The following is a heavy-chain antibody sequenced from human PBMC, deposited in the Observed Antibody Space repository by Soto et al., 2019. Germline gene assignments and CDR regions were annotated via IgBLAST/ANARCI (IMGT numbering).Heavy chain of an antibody. J-gene: IGHJ6*02. CDR3: ARDRSGSGSYYYYYGMDV. CDR2: IYPGDSDT. V-gene: IGHV5-51*03. CDR1: GYSFTSYW. D-gene: IGHD3-10*01. Sequence: GESLKISCKGSGYSFTSYWIGWVRQMPGKGLEWMGIIYPGDSDTRYSPSFQGQVTMSADKSISTAYLQWSSLKASDTAMYYCARDRSGSGSYYYYYGMDVWGQGTTVTVSS.